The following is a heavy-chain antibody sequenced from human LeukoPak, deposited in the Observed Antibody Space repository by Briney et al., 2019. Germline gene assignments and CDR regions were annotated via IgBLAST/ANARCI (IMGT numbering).Heavy chain of an antibody. CDR1: GFTVSNNY. CDR3: TRDKQQLDDY. V-gene: IGHV3-53*01. CDR2: IYSGGST. Sequence: PGGSLRLSCAASGFTVSNNYMSWVRQAPGKGLEWVSVIYSGGSTYYADSVKGRFTISRDNSKNTLYLQMNSLRAEDTAVYYCTRDKQQLDDYWGQGTLVTVSS. D-gene: IGHD1-1*01. J-gene: IGHJ4*02.